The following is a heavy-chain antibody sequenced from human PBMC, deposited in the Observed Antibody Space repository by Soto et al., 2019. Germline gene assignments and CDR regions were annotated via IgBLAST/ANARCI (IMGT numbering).Heavy chain of an antibody. CDR3: AAELGFGKLSVV. D-gene: IGHD3-10*01. CDR2: IIPLFGTT. CDR1: GDTFKNCV. Sequence: QVQVVQSGVEVRRPGSSVKVSCKASGDTFKNCVISWARQAPGQGLEWMGGIIPLFGTTDFVQRFQGRLTITTDESTTTAYMELSRLRSEDTATYYCAAELGFGKLSVVWGQGTTVIVSS. J-gene: IGHJ6*02. V-gene: IGHV1-69*01.